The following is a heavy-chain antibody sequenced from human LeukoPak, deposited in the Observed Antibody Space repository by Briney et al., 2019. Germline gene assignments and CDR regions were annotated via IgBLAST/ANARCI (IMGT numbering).Heavy chain of an antibody. CDR2: INSDGSST. D-gene: IGHD3-10*02. V-gene: IGHV3-74*01. J-gene: IGHJ6*04. CDR3: AELGITMIGGV. CDR1: GFTFSNYW. Sequence: PGGSLRLSCAASGFTFSNYWMHWVRHAPGKGLVWVSRINSDGSSTSYADSVKGRFTISRDNAKNSLYLQMNSLRAEDTAVYYCAELGITMIGGVWGKGTTVTISS.